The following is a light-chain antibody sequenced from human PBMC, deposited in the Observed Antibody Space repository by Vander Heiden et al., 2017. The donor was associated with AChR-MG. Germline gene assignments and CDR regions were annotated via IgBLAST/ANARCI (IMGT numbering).Light chain of an antibody. CDR1: SNAIGNYNR. V-gene: IGLV2-18*02. CDR2: DVN. CDR3: SAYTSNSNVV. J-gene: IGLJ3*02. Sequence: QSALTQPPSMSGSPGLSVTIPCTASSNAIGNYNRVSWYQQPPGTAPKLIIYDVNRRPSGVPDRFSGSKSGNTASLTISGLQPEDEADYYCSAYTSNSNVVFGGGTRLTVL.